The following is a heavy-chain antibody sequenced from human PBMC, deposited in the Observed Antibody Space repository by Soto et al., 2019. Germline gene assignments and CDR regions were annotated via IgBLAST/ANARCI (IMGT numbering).Heavy chain of an antibody. CDR3: ARDSSSITMIVVVTGAFDY. J-gene: IGHJ4*02. CDR2: ISYDGSNK. D-gene: IGHD3-22*01. Sequence: GGSLRLSCAASGFTFSSYAMHWVRQAPGKGLEWVAVISYDGSNKYYADSVKGRFTISRDNSKNTLYLQMNSLRAEDTAVYYCARDSSSITMIVVVTGAFDYWGQGTLVTVSS. V-gene: IGHV3-30-3*01. CDR1: GFTFSSYA.